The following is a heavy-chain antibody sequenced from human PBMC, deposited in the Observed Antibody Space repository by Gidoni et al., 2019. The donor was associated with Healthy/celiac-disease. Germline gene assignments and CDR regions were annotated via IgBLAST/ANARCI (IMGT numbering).Heavy chain of an antibody. CDR3: AKDPGTTRYNWFDP. Sequence: QVQLVESGGGVVQPGRSLRLSCAASGFTFSSYGMHWVRQAPGKGLEWVAVISYDGSNKYYADSVKGRFTISRDNSKNTLYLQMNSLRAEDTAVYYCAKDPGTTRYNWFDPWGQGTLVTVSS. J-gene: IGHJ5*02. CDR2: ISYDGSNK. V-gene: IGHV3-30*18. CDR1: GFTFSSYG. D-gene: IGHD1-1*01.